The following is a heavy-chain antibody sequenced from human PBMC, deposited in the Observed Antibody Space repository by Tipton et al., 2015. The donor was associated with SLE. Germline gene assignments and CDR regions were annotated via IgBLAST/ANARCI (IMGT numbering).Heavy chain of an antibody. Sequence: SLRLSCAASGFTFSSYWMSWVRQAPGKGLEWVANIKKDGSEKYYVDSVKGRFTISRDNAKNSLYLQMNSLRAEDTAVYYCARERDPIVVVVAASAAFDIWGQGTMVTVSS. V-gene: IGHV3-7*01. CDR3: ARERDPIVVVVAASAAFDI. CDR1: GFTFSSYW. D-gene: IGHD2-15*01. J-gene: IGHJ3*02. CDR2: IKKDGSEK.